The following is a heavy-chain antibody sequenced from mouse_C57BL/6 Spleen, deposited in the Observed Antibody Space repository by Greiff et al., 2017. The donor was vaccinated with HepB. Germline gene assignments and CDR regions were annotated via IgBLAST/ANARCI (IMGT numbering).Heavy chain of an antibody. D-gene: IGHD4-1*01. CDR1: GFTFSDYY. J-gene: IGHJ4*01. V-gene: IGHV5-16*01. Sequence: EVHLVESEGGLVQPGSSMKLSCTASGFTFSDYYMAWVRQVPEKGLEWVANINYDGSSTYYLDSLKSRFIISRDNAKNILYLQMSSLKSEDTATYYCARGLTGSRAMDYWGQGTSVTVSS. CDR2: INYDGSST. CDR3: ARGLTGSRAMDY.